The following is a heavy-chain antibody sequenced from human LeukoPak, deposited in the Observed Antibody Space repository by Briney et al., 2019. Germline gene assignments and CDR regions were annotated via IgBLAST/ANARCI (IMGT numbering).Heavy chain of an antibody. CDR2: IKQDGSEK. J-gene: IGHJ4*02. D-gene: IGHD3-16*01. Sequence: GGSLRLSCAASGFTFTSYWMSWVRQVPGKGLEWVANIKQDGSEKYYVDSVKGRFTISRDNAKNSLYLQMNSLRAEDTAVYYCAKSRILGPLGWGQGTLVTVSS. CDR1: GFTFTSYW. V-gene: IGHV3-7*03. CDR3: AKSRILGPLG.